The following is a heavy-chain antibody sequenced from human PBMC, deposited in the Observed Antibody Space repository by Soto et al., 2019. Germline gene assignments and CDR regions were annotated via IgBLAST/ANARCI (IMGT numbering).Heavy chain of an antibody. Sequence: QVQLVQSGAEVKKPGSSVKVSCTASGGTFSSYTISWVRQAPGQGLEWMGRIIPILGIANYAQKFQGRVTIPADKSTGTAYSELSSLRTKDTAVYYGANSDGGPAATTLPFDHWGQGTLVTVSS. J-gene: IGHJ4*02. CDR1: GGTFSSYT. V-gene: IGHV1-69*02. D-gene: IGHD2-2*01. CDR2: IIPILGIA. CDR3: ANSDGGPAATTLPFDH.